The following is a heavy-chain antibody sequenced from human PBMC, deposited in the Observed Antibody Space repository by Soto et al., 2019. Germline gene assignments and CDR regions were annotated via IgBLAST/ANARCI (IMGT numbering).Heavy chain of an antibody. D-gene: IGHD4-17*01. CDR2: IYYSGST. Sequence: PSETLSLTCTVSGCSISSGDYYWSWIRQPPGKGLEWIGYIYYSGSTYYNPSLKSRVTISVDTSKNQFSLKLSSVTAADTAVYYCARAYGDSYAFDIWGQGTMVTVSS. J-gene: IGHJ3*02. CDR3: ARAYGDSYAFDI. V-gene: IGHV4-30-4*01. CDR1: GCSISSGDYY.